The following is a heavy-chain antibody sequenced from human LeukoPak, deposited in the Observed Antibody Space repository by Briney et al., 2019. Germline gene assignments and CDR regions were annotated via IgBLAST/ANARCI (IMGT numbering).Heavy chain of an antibody. CDR3: TREGSGSLFYYGMDV. D-gene: IGHD3-10*01. J-gene: IGHJ6*02. Sequence: SETLSLTCTVSGGSFTSSIYYWGWIRQPPGKGLEWIGSIYYNGSTYYNPSLKSRVTISVDTSKKQFSLKLSSVTAADSAVYYCTREGSGSLFYYGMDVWGQGTTVTVSS. CDR2: IYYNGST. CDR1: GGSFTSSIYY. V-gene: IGHV4-39*02.